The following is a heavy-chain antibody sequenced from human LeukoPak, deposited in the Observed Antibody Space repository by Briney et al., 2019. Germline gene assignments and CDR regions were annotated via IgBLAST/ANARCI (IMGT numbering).Heavy chain of an antibody. V-gene: IGHV1-2*02. CDR2: INPNSGGT. CDR3: ARESRSRLRFLEWSNEYGMDV. CDR1: GYTFTGYY. J-gene: IGHJ6*02. D-gene: IGHD3-3*01. Sequence: ASVKVSCKASGYTFTGYYMHWVRQAPGQGLEWMGWINPNSGGTNYAQKFQGRVTMTRDTSISTAYMELSRLRSDDTAVYYCARESRSRLRFLEWSNEYGMDVWGQGTTVTVSS.